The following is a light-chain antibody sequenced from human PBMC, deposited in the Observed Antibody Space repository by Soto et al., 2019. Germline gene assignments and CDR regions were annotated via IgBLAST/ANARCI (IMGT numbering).Light chain of an antibody. V-gene: IGKV1-9*01. CDR2: AAS. CDR3: QQLNTYPLT. J-gene: IGKJ4*01. Sequence: DIQLTQSPSFLSASVGDRVTITCRASQGISSYLAWYQQKPGKAPKVLIYAASTLQSGVPSRFXXXGSGXXXXXXXXXXXXXXFATYYCQQLNTYPLTFGGXTKVEIK. CDR1: QGISSY.